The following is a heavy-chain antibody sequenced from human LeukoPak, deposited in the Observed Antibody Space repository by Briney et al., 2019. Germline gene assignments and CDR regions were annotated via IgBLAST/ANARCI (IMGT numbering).Heavy chain of an antibody. V-gene: IGHV4-39*07. CDR1: GGSISSSSYY. D-gene: IGHD3-10*01. J-gene: IGHJ4*02. Sequence: PSETLSLTCTVSGGSISSSSYYWGWIRQPPGKGLEWIGEINHSGSTNYNPSLKSRVTISVDTSKNQFSLKLSSVTAADTAVYYCARATMLRDFDYWGQGTLVTVSS. CDR3: ARATMLRDFDY. CDR2: INHSGST.